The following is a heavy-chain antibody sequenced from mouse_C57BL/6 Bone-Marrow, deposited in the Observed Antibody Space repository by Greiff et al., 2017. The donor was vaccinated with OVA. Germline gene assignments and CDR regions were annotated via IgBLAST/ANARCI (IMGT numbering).Heavy chain of an antibody. Sequence: VQLQQSGAELVRPGASAKLSCTASGFNIKDDYMHWVKQRPEQGLEWIGWIDPENGDTEYASKFQGKATITADTSSNTAYLQLSSLTSEDTAVYYCTTTGTERDYWGQGTTLTVSS. CDR1: GFNIKDDY. J-gene: IGHJ2*01. CDR2: IDPENGDT. V-gene: IGHV14-4*01. CDR3: TTTGTERDY. D-gene: IGHD4-1*01.